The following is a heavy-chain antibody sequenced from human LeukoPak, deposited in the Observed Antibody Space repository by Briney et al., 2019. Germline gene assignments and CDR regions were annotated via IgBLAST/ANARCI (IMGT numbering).Heavy chain of an antibody. J-gene: IGHJ5*02. Sequence: SETLSLTCTVSGDSIFGSSYDWGWIRQPPGKGLEWIGSIYYSGSTHYNPSLKSRVTISVDTSKNQFFLRLSSVTATDTAVYYCATNRSITLVRGGNRTEKNNFFDPWGQGTLVTVSS. CDR1: GDSIFGSSYD. V-gene: IGHV4-39*01. CDR3: ATNRSITLVRGGNRTEKNNFFDP. CDR2: IYYSGST. D-gene: IGHD3-10*01.